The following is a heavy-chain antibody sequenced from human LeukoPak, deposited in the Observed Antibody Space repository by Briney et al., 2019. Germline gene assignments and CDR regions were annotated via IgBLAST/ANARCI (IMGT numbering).Heavy chain of an antibody. V-gene: IGHV4-39*01. CDR2: IFYSGST. D-gene: IGHD6-13*01. CDR1: SGSIRSSSYY. J-gene: IGHJ3*02. Sequence: SETLSLTCTVSSGSIRSSSYYWGWIRQPPGKGLEWIGSIFYSGSTYYNPSLKSRVTMSVDTSKNQFSLKLSSVTAADTAVYYCARGLSWSEDAFDIWGQGAMVTVSS. CDR3: ARGLSWSEDAFDI.